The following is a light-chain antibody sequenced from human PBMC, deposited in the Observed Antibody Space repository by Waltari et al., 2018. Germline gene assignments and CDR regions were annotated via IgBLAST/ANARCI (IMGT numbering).Light chain of an antibody. CDR1: PILSTG. CDR2: ESS. Sequence: DTQITQSPSTLSSSVGDSFTITCRSRPILSTGLAWYQQKPGKPPGLRIYESSNLETGDPGRLSGGGSGAEFSLTISSLQPEDFASYYCQQYNEDSNTFGQRNKLEI. CDR3: QQYNEDSNT. J-gene: IGKJ2*01. V-gene: IGKV1-5*01.